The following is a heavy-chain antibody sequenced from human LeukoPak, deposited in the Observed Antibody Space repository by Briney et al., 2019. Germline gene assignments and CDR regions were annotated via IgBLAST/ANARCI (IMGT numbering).Heavy chain of an antibody. V-gene: IGHV1-18*01. D-gene: IGHD3-22*01. J-gene: IGHJ5*02. Sequence: ASVKVSCKASGYTFTSYGISWVRQAPGQGLEWMGWISAYNGNTNYAQKLQGRVTMTTDTSTSTANMELRSLRSDDTAVYYCARDPVFYDSKDGFDPWGQGTLVTVSS. CDR3: ARDPVFYDSKDGFDP. CDR1: GYTFTSYG. CDR2: ISAYNGNT.